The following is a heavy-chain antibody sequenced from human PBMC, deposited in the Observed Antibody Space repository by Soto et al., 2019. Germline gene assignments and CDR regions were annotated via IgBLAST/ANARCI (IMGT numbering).Heavy chain of an antibody. V-gene: IGHV3-53*01. D-gene: IGHD6-13*01. CDR2: IYSGGST. CDR3: ARSAGSSPPYFDY. J-gene: IGHJ4*02. CDR1: GFTVSSNY. Sequence: GGSLRLSCAASGFTVSSNYMSWVRQAPGKGLEWVSVIYSGGSTYYADSVKGRFTISRDNSKNTLYLQMNSLRAEDTAVYYCARSAGSSPPYFDYWGQGTLVTVSS.